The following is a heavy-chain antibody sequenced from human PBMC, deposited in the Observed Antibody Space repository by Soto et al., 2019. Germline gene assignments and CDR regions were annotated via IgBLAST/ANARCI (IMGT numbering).Heavy chain of an antibody. CDR3: ARVVATVAGPYGMDV. D-gene: IGHD6-19*01. CDR2: ISAYNGNT. V-gene: IGHV1-18*01. CDR1: GYTFTSYV. Sequence: QVQLVQSGAEVKKPGASVKVSCRASGYTFTSYVISWVRQAPAQGLEWMGWISAYNGNTNFAQKLQGRVTMTTDTPTGKAYMELRSLRSDDTAVYYCARVVATVAGPYGMDVWGQGTTVTVSS. J-gene: IGHJ6*02.